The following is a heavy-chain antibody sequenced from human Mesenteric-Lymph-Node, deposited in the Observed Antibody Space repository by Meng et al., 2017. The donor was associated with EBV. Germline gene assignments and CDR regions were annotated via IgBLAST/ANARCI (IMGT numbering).Heavy chain of an antibody. CDR1: GDSVSSNNAA. CDR2: TYYRSKWYN. CDR3: ARDGPYGSGSYFDY. J-gene: IGHJ4*02. Sequence: QLPQAGPVLVKPSQTLSLTCAISGDSVSSNNAAWNWIRQSPSRGLEWLGRTYYRSKWYNDFAVSVKSRITINPDTSKNQLSLQLKSVTPEDTAVYYCARDGPYGSGSYFDYWGQGTLVTVSS. V-gene: IGHV6-1*01. D-gene: IGHD3-10*01.